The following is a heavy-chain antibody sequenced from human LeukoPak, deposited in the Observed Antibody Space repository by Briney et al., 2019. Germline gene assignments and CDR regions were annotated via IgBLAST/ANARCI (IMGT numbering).Heavy chain of an antibody. V-gene: IGHV3-7*01. J-gene: IGHJ6*04. CDR2: IKEDGNEK. Sequence: GGSLRLSCAASGFTFSTYWMSWVRQAPGKGLEWVANIKEDGNEKYHVDSVKGRFTISRDNAKNALYLQMNSLRAEDTAVYYCAELGITMIGGVWGKGTTVTISS. CDR1: GFTFSTYW. D-gene: IGHD3-10*02. CDR3: AELGITMIGGV.